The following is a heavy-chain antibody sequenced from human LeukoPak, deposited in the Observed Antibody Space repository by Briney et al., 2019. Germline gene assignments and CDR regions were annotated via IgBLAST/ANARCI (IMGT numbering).Heavy chain of an antibody. Sequence: SETLSLTSTVSGGSISSGSYYWSWIRQPAGKGLEWIGRIYTSGSTNYNPSLKSRVTISVDTSKNQFSLKLSSVTAADTAVYYCARENIVVVPAASFSYNWFDPWGQGTLVTVSS. V-gene: IGHV4-61*02. CDR3: ARENIVVVPAASFSYNWFDP. CDR1: GGSISSGSYY. D-gene: IGHD2-2*01. CDR2: IYTSGST. J-gene: IGHJ5*02.